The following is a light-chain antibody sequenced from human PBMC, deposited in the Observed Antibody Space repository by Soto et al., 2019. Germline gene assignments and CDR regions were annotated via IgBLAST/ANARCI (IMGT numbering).Light chain of an antibody. J-gene: IGKJ2*01. V-gene: IGKV3D-15*01. CDR2: GAS. CDR1: QSVSSN. Sequence: EIVMTQSPATLSVSPGERATLSCRASQSVSSNLACYQQKPGQAPRLLIYGASNRATSIPDRFSGSGSGTDFSLTISRLEPEDFAVYYCHQYDNTPQTFGQGTKVDIK. CDR3: HQYDNTPQT.